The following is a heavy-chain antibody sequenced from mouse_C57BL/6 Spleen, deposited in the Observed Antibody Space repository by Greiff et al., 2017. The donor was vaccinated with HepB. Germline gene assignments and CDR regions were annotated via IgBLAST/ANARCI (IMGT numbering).Heavy chain of an antibody. J-gene: IGHJ2*01. Sequence: QVQLQQSGPELVKPGASVKISCKASGYAFSSSWMNWVKQRPGKGLEWIGRIYPGDGDTNYNGKFKGKATLTADKSSSTAYMQLSSLTSEDSAVYFCARPPLYYGYDRYYFDYWGQGTTLTVSS. CDR3: ARPPLYYGYDRYYFDY. V-gene: IGHV1-82*01. CDR1: GYAFSSSW. CDR2: IYPGDGDT. D-gene: IGHD2-2*01.